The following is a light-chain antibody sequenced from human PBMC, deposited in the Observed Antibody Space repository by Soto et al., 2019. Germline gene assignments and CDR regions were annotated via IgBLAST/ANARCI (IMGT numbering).Light chain of an antibody. Sequence: DSQMTQSPYTLPASVGDRVTITCRASQSISSWLAWYQQKPGKAPKLLIYKASLLQSGVPSRFSGSGSGTEFTLTISSLQPEDFATYYCQQYDRYPVTFGGGTKVEVK. J-gene: IGKJ4*01. CDR3: QQYDRYPVT. CDR2: KAS. V-gene: IGKV1-5*03. CDR1: QSISSW.